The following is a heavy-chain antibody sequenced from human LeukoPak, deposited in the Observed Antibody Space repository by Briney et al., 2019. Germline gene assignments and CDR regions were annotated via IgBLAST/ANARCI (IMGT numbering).Heavy chain of an antibody. D-gene: IGHD1-26*01. CDR2: ISYDGSNK. CDR3: ARVPIVGAKGY. Sequence: GGSLRLSCAASGFTFSSYAMHWVRQAPGKGLEWVAVISYDGSNKYYADSVKGRFTISRDNSKNTLYLQMNSLRAEDTAVYYCARVPIVGAKGYWGQGTLVTVSS. J-gene: IGHJ4*02. V-gene: IGHV3-30*04. CDR1: GFTFSSYA.